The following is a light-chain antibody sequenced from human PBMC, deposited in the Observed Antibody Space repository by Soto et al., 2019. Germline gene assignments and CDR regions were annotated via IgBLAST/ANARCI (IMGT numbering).Light chain of an antibody. J-gene: IGKJ2*01. CDR3: QQYNSYWVT. CDR1: QSISSW. V-gene: IGKV1-5*01. Sequence: DIQMTQSPSTLSASIGDTVTITCRANQSISSWLAWYQQKPGKAPKLLISEGSSLESGVPSRFSGSGSGTEFTLTISSLQPDDLATYYCQQYNSYWVTFGQGTKLEI. CDR2: EGS.